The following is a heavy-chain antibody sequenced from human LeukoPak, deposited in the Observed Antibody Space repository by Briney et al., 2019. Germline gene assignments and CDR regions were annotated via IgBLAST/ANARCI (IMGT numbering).Heavy chain of an antibody. CDR1: GFTFSSYA. CDR3: ARGDYDYVWGSYRSPYYFDY. D-gene: IGHD3-16*02. CDR2: ISGNGGST. J-gene: IGHJ4*02. Sequence: GGSLRLSCAASGFTFSSYAMSWVRQAPGKGLEWVSAISGNGGSTYYADSVKGRFTISRDNSKNTLYLQMNSLRAEDTAVYYCARGDYDYVWGSYRSPYYFDYWGQGTLVTVSS. V-gene: IGHV3-23*01.